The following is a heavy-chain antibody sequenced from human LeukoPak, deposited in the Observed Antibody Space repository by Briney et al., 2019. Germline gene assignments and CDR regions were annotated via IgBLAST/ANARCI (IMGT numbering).Heavy chain of an antibody. V-gene: IGHV3-74*01. CDR1: GNYW. D-gene: IGHD2-2*01. J-gene: IGHJ4*02. CDR2: INSDGSWT. CDR3: VSFYETY. Sequence: AGGSLRLSCAASGNYWMHWVRQAPGKGLVWVSHINSDGSWTSYADSVKGRFTISKDNAKNTVYLQMNNLRAKDTAVYYCVSFYETYWGRGTLVTVSS.